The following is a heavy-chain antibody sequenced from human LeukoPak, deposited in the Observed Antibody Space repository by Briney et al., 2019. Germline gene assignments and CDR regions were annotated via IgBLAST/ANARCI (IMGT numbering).Heavy chain of an antibody. J-gene: IGHJ4*02. CDR3: AKTNRRTFDY. V-gene: IGHV3-9*01. CDR2: NSWNSGTI. CDR1: GFTFDEYA. Sequence: GGSLRLSCAASGFTFDEYAMHWVRQAPGKGLEWVSGNSWNSGTIGYADSVKGRFTISRDNAKNSLYLQMNSLREEDTALYYCAKTNRRTFDYWGQGTLVSVSS. D-gene: IGHD3-16*02.